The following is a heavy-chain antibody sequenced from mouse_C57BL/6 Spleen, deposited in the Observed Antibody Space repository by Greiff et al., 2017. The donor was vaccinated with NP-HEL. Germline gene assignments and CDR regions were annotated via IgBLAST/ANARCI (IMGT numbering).Heavy chain of an antibody. CDR3: ARGTDRAMDY. CDR1: GYTFTDYY. CDR2: IYPGSGNT. V-gene: IGHV1-76*01. Sequence: VQLQQSGAELVRPGASVKLSCKASGYTFTDYYINWVKQRPGQGLEWIARIYPGSGNTYYNEKFKGKATLTAEKSSSTAYMQLSSLTSEDSAVYVCARGTDRAMDYWGQGTSVTVSS. J-gene: IGHJ4*01. D-gene: IGHD3-3*01.